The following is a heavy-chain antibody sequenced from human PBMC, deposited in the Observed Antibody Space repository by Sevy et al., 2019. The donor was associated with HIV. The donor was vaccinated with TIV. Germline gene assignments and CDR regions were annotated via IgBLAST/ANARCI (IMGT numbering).Heavy chain of an antibody. D-gene: IGHD3-22*01. CDR3: ARDDDDSSGHDAFDI. V-gene: IGHV3-30-3*01. CDR2: ISYDGSNK. Sequence: GGSLRLSCAASGFTFSSYAMHWVRQAPGKGLEWVAVISYDGSNKYYADSVKGRFTISRDNSKNTLYLQMNSLRAEDTAVYYCARDDDDSSGHDAFDIWDQGTMVTVSS. CDR1: GFTFSSYA. J-gene: IGHJ3*02.